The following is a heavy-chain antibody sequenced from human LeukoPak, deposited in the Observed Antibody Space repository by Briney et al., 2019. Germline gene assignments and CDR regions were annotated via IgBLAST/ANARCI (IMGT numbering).Heavy chain of an antibody. D-gene: IGHD3-10*01. CDR3: ARFTMVRGVIKWFDP. Sequence: SGPTLVKPTQTLTLTCTFSGFSLSTSGVGVGWIRQPPGKALEWLALIYWDDDKRYSPSLKSRLTITKDTSKNQVVLTMTNMDPVDTATYYCARFTMVRGVIKWFDPWGQGTLVTVSS. CDR1: GFSLSTSGVG. V-gene: IGHV2-5*02. CDR2: IYWDDDK. J-gene: IGHJ5*02.